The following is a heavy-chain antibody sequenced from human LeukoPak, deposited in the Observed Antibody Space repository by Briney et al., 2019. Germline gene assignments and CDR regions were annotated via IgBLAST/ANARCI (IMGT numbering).Heavy chain of an antibody. V-gene: IGHV3-23*01. CDR3: AKWDDILTPTSKADY. Sequence: PGGSLRLSCAASGFTFSSYAMSWVRQAPGKGREWVSAISGSGGSTYYADSVKGRFTISRDNSKNTLYLQMNSLRAEDTAVYYCAKWDDILTPTSKADYWGQGTLVTVSS. J-gene: IGHJ4*02. D-gene: IGHD3-9*01. CDR1: GFTFSSYA. CDR2: ISGSGGST.